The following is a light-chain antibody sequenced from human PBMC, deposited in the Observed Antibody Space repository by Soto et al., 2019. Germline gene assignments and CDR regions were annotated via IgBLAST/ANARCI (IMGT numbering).Light chain of an antibody. CDR1: QSVSTRS. CDR2: GAS. J-gene: IGKJ1*01. V-gene: IGKV3-20*01. CDR3: QQYGSSGT. Sequence: EIGLTQSPGTLSLSPGERATLSCRASQSVSTRSLAWYQQKPGQTPRLLISGASSRAADIPDRFSGSGSGTDFTLTISRLEPEDFAVYYCQQYGSSGTFGQGTKVDIK.